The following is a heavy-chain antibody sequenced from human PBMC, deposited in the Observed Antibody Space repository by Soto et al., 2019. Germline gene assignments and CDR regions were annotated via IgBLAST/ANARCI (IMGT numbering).Heavy chain of an antibody. Sequence: SETLSLTCTVSGGSISSGGYYWSWIRQHPGKGLEWIGYIYYSGSTYYNPSLKSRVTISVDTSKNQFSLKLSSVTAADTAVYYFSRSSRLPRDGLDVPGQGTTDPGSS. CDR1: GGSISSGGYY. D-gene: IGHD4-17*01. CDR2: IYYSGST. J-gene: IGHJ6*02. CDR3: SRSSRLPRDGLDV. V-gene: IGHV4-31*02.